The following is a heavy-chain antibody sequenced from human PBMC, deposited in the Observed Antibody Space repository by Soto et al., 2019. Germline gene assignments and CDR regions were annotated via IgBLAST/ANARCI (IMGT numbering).Heavy chain of an antibody. CDR1: GASVTSGDYY. V-gene: IGHV4-30-4*01. CDR3: ARGGLYDLWSGLFD. Sequence: QAQLQESGPGLVRPSQTLSLSCSVSGASVTSGDYYCNLIRQTPGTGLEWLGYMHDSGTTSYNPSLKSRVTLARDTSKNQFSLKLTSVSAADTAVYFCARGGLYDLWSGLFDWGQGIRVTVSS. J-gene: IGHJ4*02. D-gene: IGHD3-3*01. CDR2: MHDSGTT.